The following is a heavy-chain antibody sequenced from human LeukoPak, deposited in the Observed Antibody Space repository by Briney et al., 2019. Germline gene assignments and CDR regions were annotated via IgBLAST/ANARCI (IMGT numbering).Heavy chain of an antibody. CDR1: GYTFTSYG. J-gene: IGHJ4*02. D-gene: IGHD3-22*01. V-gene: IGHV1-69*13. CDR2: IIPIFGTA. Sequence: SVRVSCKASGYTFTSYGISWVRQAPGQGLEWMGGIIPIFGTANYAQKFQGRVTITADESTSTVYMELNSLKSEDTAVYYCARGWDYDSGGRPTAYVYWGQGTLVTVSS. CDR3: ARGWDYDSGGRPTAYVY.